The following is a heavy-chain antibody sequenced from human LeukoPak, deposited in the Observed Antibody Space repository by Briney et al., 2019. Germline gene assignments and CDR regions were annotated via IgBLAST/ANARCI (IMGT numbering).Heavy chain of an antibody. CDR3: ARAPQQVVPRYIDY. CDR2: IYHSGST. CDR1: GYSISSGYY. V-gene: IGHV4-38-2*01. J-gene: IGHJ4*02. Sequence: PSETLSLTCAVSGYSISSGYYWGWIRQPPGKGLEWIGSIYHSGSTYYNLSLKSRVTISVDTSKNQFSLKLSSVTAADTAVYYCARAPQQVVPRYIDYWGQGTLVTVSS. D-gene: IGHD6-13*01.